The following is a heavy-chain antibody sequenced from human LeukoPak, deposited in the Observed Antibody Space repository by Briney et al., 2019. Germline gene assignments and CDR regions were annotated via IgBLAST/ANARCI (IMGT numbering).Heavy chain of an antibody. CDR3: ARSPYYDFWSDPPP. CDR2: INHSGST. J-gene: IGHJ5*02. V-gene: IGHV4-34*01. CDR1: GGSFSGYY. D-gene: IGHD3-3*01. Sequence: PSETLSLTCAVYGGSFSGYYWSWIRQPPGKELEWIGEINHSGSTNYNPSLKSRVAISVDTSKNQFSLKLSSVTAADTAVYYCARSPYYDFWSDPPPWGQGTLVTVSS.